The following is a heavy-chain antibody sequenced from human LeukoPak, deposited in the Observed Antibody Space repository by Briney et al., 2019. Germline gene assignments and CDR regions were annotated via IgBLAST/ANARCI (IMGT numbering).Heavy chain of an antibody. Sequence: SETLSLTCTVSGGSISSYYWSWIRQPPGKGLEWIGYIYYSGSTNYNPSLKSRVTISVDTSKNQFSLKLSSVTAADTAVYYCARDLVKIEQLTLYYYGMDVWGQGTTVTVSS. J-gene: IGHJ6*02. CDR3: ARDLVKIEQLTLYYYGMDV. V-gene: IGHV4-59*01. CDR1: GGSISSYY. CDR2: IYYSGST. D-gene: IGHD6-13*01.